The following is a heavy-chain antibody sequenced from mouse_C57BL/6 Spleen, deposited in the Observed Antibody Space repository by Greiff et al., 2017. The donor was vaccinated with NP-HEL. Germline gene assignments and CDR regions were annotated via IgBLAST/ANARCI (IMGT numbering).Heavy chain of an antibody. Sequence: VPLQQSGAELVKPGASVKLSCKASGYTFTSYWMHWVKQRPGQGLEWIGMIHPNSGSTNYNEKFKSKATLTVDKSSSTAYMQLSSLTSEDSAVYYCARAYEGFFDYWGQGTTLTVSS. CDR1: GYTFTSYW. V-gene: IGHV1-64*01. D-gene: IGHD2-12*01. CDR3: ARAYEGFFDY. CDR2: IHPNSGST. J-gene: IGHJ2*01.